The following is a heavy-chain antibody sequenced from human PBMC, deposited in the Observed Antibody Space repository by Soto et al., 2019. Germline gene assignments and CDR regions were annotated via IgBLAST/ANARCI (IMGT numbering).Heavy chain of an antibody. CDR3: ARRNDFYDSSGYLPIYYYYYGMDV. Sequence: ASVKVSCKASGFTFTNSAIHWVRHARGQRLEWMGWIVVGSGHTNYAQKFQGRVTITADESTSTAYMELSSLRSEDTAVYYCARRNDFYDSSGYLPIYYYYYGMDVWGQGTTVTVSS. CDR1: GFTFTNSA. J-gene: IGHJ6*02. D-gene: IGHD3-22*01. V-gene: IGHV1-58*02. CDR2: IVVGSGHT.